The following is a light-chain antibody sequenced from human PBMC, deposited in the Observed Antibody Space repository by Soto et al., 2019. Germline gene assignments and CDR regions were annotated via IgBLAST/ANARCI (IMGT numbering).Light chain of an antibody. V-gene: IGKV3-15*01. Sequence: IVMTQSPATVSVSPGESTSLSCRASRTIGTNLGWYQQKPGQAPRLLISKTPDRATGVPASFSGSESGTEFTLTITSLQSEDIVVYYCQQYADWPLTFGGGTKVDI. CDR2: KTP. CDR1: RTIGTN. J-gene: IGKJ4*01. CDR3: QQYADWPLT.